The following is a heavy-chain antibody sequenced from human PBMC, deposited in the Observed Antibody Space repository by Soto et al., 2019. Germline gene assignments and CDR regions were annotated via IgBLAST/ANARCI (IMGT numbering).Heavy chain of an antibody. V-gene: IGHV1-69*13. D-gene: IGHD3-3*01. CDR2: IIPIFGTA. CDR3: ARDPSQDFWSGTTSGDY. Sequence: GASVKVSCKASGGTFSSYAISWVRQAPGQGLEWMGGIIPIFGTANYAQKFQGRVTITADESTSTAYMELSSLRSEDTAVYYCARDPSQDFWSGTTSGDYWGQGTLVTVSS. J-gene: IGHJ4*02. CDR1: GGTFSSYA.